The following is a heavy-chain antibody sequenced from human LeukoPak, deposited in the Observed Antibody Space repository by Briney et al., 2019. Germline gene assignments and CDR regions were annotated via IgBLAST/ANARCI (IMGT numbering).Heavy chain of an antibody. CDR1: GFTVSSSY. D-gene: IGHD3-22*01. Sequence: TGGSLRLSCAASGFTVSSSYMTWVRQAPGKGLEWVSVIYSGGSTYYADSVKGRFTISGENSKNTLYLQMNSLRAEDTAVYYCARVNYYDSGGSKGCWGQGTLVTVSS. J-gene: IGHJ4*02. CDR3: ARVNYYDSGGSKGC. CDR2: IYSGGST. V-gene: IGHV3-66*01.